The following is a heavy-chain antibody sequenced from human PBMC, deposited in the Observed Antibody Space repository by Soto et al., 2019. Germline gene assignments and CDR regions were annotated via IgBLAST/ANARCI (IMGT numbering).Heavy chain of an antibody. J-gene: IGHJ4*02. CDR2: ISFDGRTE. CDR3: AKTIATPSGGSSRGRVALLDY. Sequence: QVQLVESGGGVVQPGRSLRLSCAASGFMFSVYGMHWVRQAPGKGPEWVAVISFDGRTEFYADPVKGRFTISRDNHKSTVFLQMTSLSPEDTAIYYCAKTIATPSGGSSRGRVALLDYWGQGTLVTVSS. D-gene: IGHD2-2*01. V-gene: IGHV3-30*18. CDR1: GFMFSVYG.